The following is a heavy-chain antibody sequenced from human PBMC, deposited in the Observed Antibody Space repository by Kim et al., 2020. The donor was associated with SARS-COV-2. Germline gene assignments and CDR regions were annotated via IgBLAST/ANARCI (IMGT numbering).Heavy chain of an antibody. CDR2: FYYTGST. CDR1: GGSISSYY. J-gene: IGHJ4*02. D-gene: IGHD6-13*01. V-gene: IGHV4-59*01. Sequence: SETLSLTCTVSGGSISSYYWSWIRQPREGTGVIGYFYYTGSTNYNPSLKSRVTISVDTSKNQFSLKLSSVTAADTAVYYCARGRGAAAGPSPYYWGQGTLVTVSS. CDR3: ARGRGAAAGPSPYY.